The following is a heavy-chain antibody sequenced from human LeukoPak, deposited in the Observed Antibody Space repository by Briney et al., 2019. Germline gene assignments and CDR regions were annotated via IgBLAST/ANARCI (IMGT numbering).Heavy chain of an antibody. J-gene: IGHJ4*02. V-gene: IGHV3-23*01. D-gene: IGHD5-12*01. CDR1: GFTFSSYG. CDR3: ARGPSGYHNT. Sequence: PGGSLRLSCAASGFTFSSYGMSWVRQAPGKGLEWVSAISGSGGSTYYADSVKGRFTISRDNSKNTLYLQMSSLRAEDTAVYYCARGPSGYHNTGGQGTLVTVSS. CDR2: ISGSGGST.